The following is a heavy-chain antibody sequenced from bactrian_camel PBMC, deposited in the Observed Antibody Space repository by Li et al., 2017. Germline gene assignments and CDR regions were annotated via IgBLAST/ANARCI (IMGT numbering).Heavy chain of an antibody. CDR1: GYPYGRNC. D-gene: IGHD6*01. Sequence: HVQLVESGGGSVQTGGSLRLSCAASGYPYGRNCMGWFRRAPGKERERVARIDSDGSTIYTDSVKGRFTISRDNAKNTLYLQMNSLKTEDTAVYYCAADCARGGGWFIPNYWGQGTQVTVS. CDR3: AADCARGGGWFIPNY. V-gene: IGHV3S53*01. J-gene: IGHJ4*01. CDR2: IDSDGST.